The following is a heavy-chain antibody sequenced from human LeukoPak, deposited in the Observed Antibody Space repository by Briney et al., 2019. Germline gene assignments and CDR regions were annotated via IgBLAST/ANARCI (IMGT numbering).Heavy chain of an antibody. V-gene: IGHV7-4-1*02. CDR2: INTNTGNP. CDR1: GYTFTSYA. Sequence: ASVTVSCKASGYTFTSYAMNWVRQAPGQGLEWMGWINTNTGNPTYAQGFTGRFVFSLDTSVSTAYLQISSLKAEDTAVYYCARVPSSYGYYYGMDVWGQGTTVTVSS. J-gene: IGHJ6*02. D-gene: IGHD5-18*01. CDR3: ARVPSSYGYYYGMDV.